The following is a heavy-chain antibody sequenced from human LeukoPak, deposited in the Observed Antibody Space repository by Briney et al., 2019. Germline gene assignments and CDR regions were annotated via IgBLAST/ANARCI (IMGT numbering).Heavy chain of an antibody. CDR3: ARDHYDFWSGRYNWFDP. CDR2: ISSSSSYI. CDR1: GFTVSSNY. V-gene: IGHV3-21*01. D-gene: IGHD3-3*01. Sequence: GGSLRLSCAASGFTVSSNYMSWVRQAPGKGLEWVSSISSSSSYIYYADSVKGRFTISRDNAKNSLYLQMNSLRAEDTAVYYCARDHYDFWSGRYNWFDPWGQGTLVTVSS. J-gene: IGHJ5*02.